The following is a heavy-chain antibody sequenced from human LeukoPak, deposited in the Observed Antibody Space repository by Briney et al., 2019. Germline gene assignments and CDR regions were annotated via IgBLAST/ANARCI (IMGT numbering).Heavy chain of an antibody. V-gene: IGHV4-59*01. J-gene: IGHJ5*02. Sequence: SETLSLTCTVSGGSISSYYWSWIRQPPGKGLEWIGYIYYSGSTNYNPSLKSRVTISVDTSKNQFSLKLSSVTAVDTAVYYCARDTGLFDPWGQGTLVTVSS. CDR1: GGSISSYY. CDR2: IYYSGST. CDR3: ARDTGLFDP.